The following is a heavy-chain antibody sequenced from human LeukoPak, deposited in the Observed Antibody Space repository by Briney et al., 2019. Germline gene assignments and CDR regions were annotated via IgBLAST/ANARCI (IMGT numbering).Heavy chain of an antibody. J-gene: IGHJ3*02. V-gene: IGHV4-61*02. Sequence: SETLSLTCTVSGRSISSGSYYWSWIRQPAGKGLEWIGRIYTSGSTNYNPSLKSPVTISVDTSKNQFSLKLSSVTAADTAVYYCARVRIAAAYDAFDIWGQGTMVTVSS. CDR2: IYTSGST. D-gene: IGHD6-13*01. CDR3: ARVRIAAAYDAFDI. CDR1: GRSISSGSYY.